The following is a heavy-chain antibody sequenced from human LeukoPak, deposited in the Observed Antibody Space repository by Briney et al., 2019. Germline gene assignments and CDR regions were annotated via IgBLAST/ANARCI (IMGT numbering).Heavy chain of an antibody. V-gene: IGHV1-46*01. Sequence: ASVKVSCTASGYKFTDYYLNWVRQAPGQGLEWMGIINTSDGQTRTTYAQKFQGRLTMTTDRSTSTVYMELRSLTSEDTAMYYCARGHNGDFLKPLDPWGQGTLVTVSS. CDR1: GYKFTDYY. J-gene: IGHJ5*02. D-gene: IGHD4-17*01. CDR3: ARGHNGDFLKPLDP. CDR2: INTSDGQTRT.